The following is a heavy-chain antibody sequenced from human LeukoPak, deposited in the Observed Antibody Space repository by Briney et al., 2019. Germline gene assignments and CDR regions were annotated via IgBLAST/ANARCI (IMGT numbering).Heavy chain of an antibody. V-gene: IGHV3-7*03. J-gene: IGHJ4*02. Sequence: GGSLRLSCAASGFTFSSYWMSWVRQAPGKGLEWVANIKQDGSEKYYVDSVKGRFTISRDNAKNSLFLQMNSLRAEDTAVYYCARQGNRLAGAGTDYWGQGTLVTVSS. CDR2: IKQDGSEK. D-gene: IGHD6-13*01. CDR1: GFTFSSYW. CDR3: ARQGNRLAGAGTDY.